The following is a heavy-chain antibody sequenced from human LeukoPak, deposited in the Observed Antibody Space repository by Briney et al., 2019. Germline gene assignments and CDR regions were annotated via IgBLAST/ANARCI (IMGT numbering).Heavy chain of an antibody. Sequence: GGSLRLSCAASGFTFSSYAMSWVRQAPGKGLEWVSAISGSGGSTYYADSVKGRFTISRDNAKNSLYLQMNSLRAEDTAVYYCARAYLDFWSGYSYYGMDVWGQGTTVTVSS. V-gene: IGHV3-23*01. CDR1: GFTFSSYA. CDR3: ARAYLDFWSGYSYYGMDV. D-gene: IGHD3-3*01. CDR2: ISGSGGST. J-gene: IGHJ6*02.